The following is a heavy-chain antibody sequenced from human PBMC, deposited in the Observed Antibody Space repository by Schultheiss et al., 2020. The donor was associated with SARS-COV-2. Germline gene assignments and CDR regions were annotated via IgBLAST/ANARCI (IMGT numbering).Heavy chain of an antibody. D-gene: IGHD1-26*01. CDR2: ISWNSGSI. J-gene: IGHJ4*02. V-gene: IGHV3-48*03. CDR3: ARDHSGHDY. Sequence: GGSLRLSCAASGFTFSSYEMNWVRQAPGKGLEWVSGISWNSGSIGYADSVKGRFTISRDNAKNTLYLQMNSLRAEDTAVYYCARDHSGHDYWGQGTLVTVSS. CDR1: GFTFSSYE.